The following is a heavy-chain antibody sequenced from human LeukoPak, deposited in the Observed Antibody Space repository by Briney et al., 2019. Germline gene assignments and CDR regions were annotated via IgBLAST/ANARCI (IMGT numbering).Heavy chain of an antibody. Sequence: GGSLRLSCAVSGFTFSSYSRNWVRQAPGKGLEWVSFISSGSNYIYYADSVKGRFTISRDNAKNSLYLQMNSLRAEDTAVYYCAALVIPAATSGGFDPWGQGTLVTVSS. CDR2: ISSGSNYI. CDR1: GFTFSSYS. V-gene: IGHV3-21*06. D-gene: IGHD2-2*01. CDR3: AALVIPAATSGGFDP. J-gene: IGHJ5*02.